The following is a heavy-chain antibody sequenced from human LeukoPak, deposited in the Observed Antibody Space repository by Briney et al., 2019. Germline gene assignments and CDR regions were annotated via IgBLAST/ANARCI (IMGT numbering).Heavy chain of an antibody. CDR2: ITPSGGT. D-gene: IGHD5-18*01. J-gene: IGHJ5*02. CDR1: GYTFTSYA. CDR3: AREVGYSSSYYWFDP. Sequence: ASVKVSCKASGYTFTSYAMHWVRQAPGQGLEWMGWITPSGGTNYPQKFQGRVAITRDTSITTAYMDLSRLTSDDTAVYYCAREVGYSSSYYWFDPWGQGTLVTVSS. V-gene: IGHV1-2*02.